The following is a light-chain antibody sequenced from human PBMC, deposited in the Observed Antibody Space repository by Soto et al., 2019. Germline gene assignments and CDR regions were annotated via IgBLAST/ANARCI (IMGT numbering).Light chain of an antibody. V-gene: IGKV1-12*01. CDR1: QDINNW. Sequence: DIQMTQSPSSVSASVGDRVTITCRVSQDINNWLAWFQQKPGKAPKLLIYTANSLQNGVPSRFSGSGSGTDFTLTISGLQPEDFAIYYCQQARSLPLTFGSGTKVDMK. J-gene: IGKJ3*01. CDR2: TAN. CDR3: QQARSLPLT.